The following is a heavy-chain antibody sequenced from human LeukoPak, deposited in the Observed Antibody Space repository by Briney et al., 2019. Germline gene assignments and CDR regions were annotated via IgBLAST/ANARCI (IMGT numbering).Heavy chain of an antibody. CDR2: LYYSGGT. D-gene: IGHD2-2*02. CDR1: GVSINSGGYF. J-gene: IGHJ4*02. CDR3: ARSISGLIVVVPAAIGFPLDY. V-gene: IGHV4-31*03. Sequence: SETVSLTCTVSGVSINSGGYFWRGLRQHPERSVEWIVYLYYSGGTYYNPSLKSRVTISVDTSKNQFSLKLSSVTAADTAVYYCARSISGLIVVVPAAIGFPLDYRGQGTLGTVSS.